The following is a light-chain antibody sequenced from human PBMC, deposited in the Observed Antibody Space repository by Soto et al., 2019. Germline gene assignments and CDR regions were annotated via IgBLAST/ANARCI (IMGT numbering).Light chain of an antibody. CDR2: GVF. Sequence: EVVMTQSPVTLSVSLGQRATLSCRASQTVSSHIARYQQKPGQAPRLLISGVFVRATGIPGRFSGSGSGTEFTLTISSLQSEDFATYYCQQGDIWPWTFGQGTKVDIK. CDR3: QQGDIWPWT. J-gene: IGKJ1*01. V-gene: IGKV3D-15*01. CDR1: QTVSSH.